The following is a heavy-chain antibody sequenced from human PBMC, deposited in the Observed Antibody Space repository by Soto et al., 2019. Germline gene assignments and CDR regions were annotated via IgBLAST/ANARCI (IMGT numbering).Heavy chain of an antibody. CDR1: GYSFNTYA. J-gene: IGHJ6*02. V-gene: IGHV1-3*01. Sequence: QVQLVQSGAEVKKPGASVKVSCKASGYSFNTYAMHWVRQAPGQRLEWLAWITAGNVNTKYSQKFQGRLTVTRDTSVSTDYMELSSLTYEDTAVYYCARDMGQHHVMMSYYYAMDAWGQGTTVTVSS. CDR3: ARDMGQHHVMMSYYYAMDA. CDR2: ITAGNVNT. D-gene: IGHD2-2*01.